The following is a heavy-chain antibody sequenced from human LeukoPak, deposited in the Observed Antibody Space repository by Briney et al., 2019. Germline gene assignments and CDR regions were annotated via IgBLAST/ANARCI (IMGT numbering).Heavy chain of an antibody. CDR2: ISSSSSYI. V-gene: IGHV3-21*01. CDR1: GFTFSSYS. CDR3: ARLEAPAAIGAFDI. J-gene: IGHJ3*02. Sequence: GGSLRLSCAASGFTFSSYSMNWVRQAPGKGLEWVSSISSSSSYIYYADSVKGRFTISRDNAKNSLYLQMNSLRAEDTAVYYCARLEAPAAIGAFDIWGQGTMVTVSS. D-gene: IGHD2-2*01.